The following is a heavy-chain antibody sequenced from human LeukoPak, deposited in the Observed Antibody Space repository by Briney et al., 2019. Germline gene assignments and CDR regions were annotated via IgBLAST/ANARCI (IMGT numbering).Heavy chain of an antibody. CDR2: IYSGGTT. D-gene: IGHD2-2*01. J-gene: IGHJ6*03. V-gene: IGHV3-66*02. CDR1: ELTVSDNH. CDR3: AREYCTSTTCPHMDV. Sequence: GGSLRLSCTSSELTVSDNHMSWVRQAPGKGLEWVSPIYSGGTTYYADSVKGRFTISRDNSKNTLDLQMNSLRPDDTAVYYCAREYCTSTTCPHMDVWGRGTTVTVTS.